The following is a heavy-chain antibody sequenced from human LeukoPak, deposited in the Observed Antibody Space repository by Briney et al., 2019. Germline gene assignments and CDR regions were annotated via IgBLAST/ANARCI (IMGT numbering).Heavy chain of an antibody. CDR3: ARCGGDCNARDAFDI. D-gene: IGHD2-21*01. V-gene: IGHV3-33*08. Sequence: GGSLRLSCAASGFTFSSYSMNWVRQAPGKGLEWVAVIWYGGSNKYYADSVKGRFTISRDNSKNTLYLQMNSLRAEDTAVYYCARCGGDCNARDAFDIWGQGTMVTVSS. J-gene: IGHJ3*02. CDR2: IWYGGSNK. CDR1: GFTFSSYS.